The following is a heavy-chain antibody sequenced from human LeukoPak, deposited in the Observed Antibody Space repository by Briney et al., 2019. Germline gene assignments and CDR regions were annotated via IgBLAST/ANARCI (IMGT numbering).Heavy chain of an antibody. J-gene: IGHJ4*02. CDR1: GGSISSYY. CDR3: ARVGPPPVWGIAAAGTGFDY. CDR2: IYYSGST. Sequence: SETLSLTCTVSGGSISSYYWSWIRQPPGKGLEWIGYIYYSGSTNYNLSLKSRVTISVDTSKNQFSLKLSSVTAADTAVYYCARVGPPPVWGIAAAGTGFDYWGQGTLVTVSS. V-gene: IGHV4-59*01. D-gene: IGHD6-13*01.